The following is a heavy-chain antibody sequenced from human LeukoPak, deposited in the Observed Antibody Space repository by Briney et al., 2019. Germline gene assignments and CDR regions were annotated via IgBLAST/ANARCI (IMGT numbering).Heavy chain of an antibody. J-gene: IGHJ4*02. CDR1: GYTFTKYY. Sequence: ASVTVSCKASGYTFTKYYMHWLRQAPGQGLEWMGIINPSGGSASYAQEFQGRVTMTRDTSTSTVYMELSSLRSEDTAMYYCARVQAPLTGPFDYWGQGTLVTVSS. V-gene: IGHV1-46*01. D-gene: IGHD3-9*01. CDR2: INPSGGSA. CDR3: ARVQAPLTGPFDY.